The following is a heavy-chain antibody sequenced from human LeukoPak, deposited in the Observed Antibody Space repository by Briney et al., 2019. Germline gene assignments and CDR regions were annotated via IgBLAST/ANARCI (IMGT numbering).Heavy chain of an antibody. D-gene: IGHD1-26*01. CDR2: IKPNSGGT. CDR1: GYTFTGYY. Sequence: ASVKVSCKASGYTFTGYYIHWVRQAPGQGLEWMGWIKPNSGGTNYAQKFQGRVTMTRDTSISTAYMELSRLRSDDTAVYYCARGSIVGATFDYFDYWGQGTLVTISS. CDR3: ARGSIVGATFDYFDY. V-gene: IGHV1-2*02. J-gene: IGHJ4*02.